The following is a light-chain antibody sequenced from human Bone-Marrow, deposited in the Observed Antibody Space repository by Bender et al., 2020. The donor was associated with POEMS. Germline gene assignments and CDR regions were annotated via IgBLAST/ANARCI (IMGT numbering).Light chain of an antibody. CDR3: QSADISGTYWV. J-gene: IGLJ3*02. V-gene: IGLV3-25*03. CDR2: KDN. CDR1: ALPKQY. Sequence: SYELTQPPSVSVSPGQTASITCSGDALPKQYAYWYQQKSGQAPVMVIYKDNERPSGIPERFSGSSSGTTVTLTISGVQAEDEADYYCQSADISGTYWVFGGGTKVTVL.